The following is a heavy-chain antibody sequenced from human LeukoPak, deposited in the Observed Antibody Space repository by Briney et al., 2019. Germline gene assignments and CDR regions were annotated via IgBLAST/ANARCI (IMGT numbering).Heavy chain of an antibody. CDR1: GGSISSSSYY. D-gene: IGHD6-13*01. CDR2: IYYSGST. CDR3: ETRYTSNCPHH. J-gene: IGHJ1*01. Sequence: PSETLSLTCTVSGGSISSSSYYWRWIRHPPGKALEWIGTIYYSGSTYYNPSLKSQVTISVDTSKNQFPPMMRYVAADAMKVYYSETRYTSNCPHHRGYGTLVTVYS. V-gene: IGHV4-39*01.